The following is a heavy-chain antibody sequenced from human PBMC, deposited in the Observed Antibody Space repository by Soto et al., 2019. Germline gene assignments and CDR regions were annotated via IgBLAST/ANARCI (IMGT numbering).Heavy chain of an antibody. Sequence: SETLSLTCTVSGAPITSYQWSWIRQSPGKGLEWIGNIYYSGSTNYNPSLKSRVTISVDTSKNQFSLKLSSVTAADTAVYYCARDSSGYYWFDPWGQGTQVTVSS. CDR3: ARDSSGYYWFDP. CDR2: IYYSGST. CDR1: GAPITSYQ. V-gene: IGHV4-59*01. J-gene: IGHJ5*02. D-gene: IGHD3-22*01.